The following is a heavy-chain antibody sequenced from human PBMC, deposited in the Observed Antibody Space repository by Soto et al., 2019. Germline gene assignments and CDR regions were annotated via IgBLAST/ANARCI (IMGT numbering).Heavy chain of an antibody. CDR2: ISAYNGEP. V-gene: IGHV1-18*01. CDR3: ARGLHVPSNSPNNGYYYFDY. D-gene: IGHD3-22*01. CDR1: GYTLTRFT. J-gene: IGHJ4*02. Sequence: QVRLVQSGVEVRKPGASVKVSCEASGYTLTRFTIAWVRQAPGQGLEWVGGISAYNGEPYSAQKFKGRVTLTRDPSTSTAYMELRSLRSDDTAVYFCARGLHVPSNSPNNGYYYFDYWGQGTLVTVSS.